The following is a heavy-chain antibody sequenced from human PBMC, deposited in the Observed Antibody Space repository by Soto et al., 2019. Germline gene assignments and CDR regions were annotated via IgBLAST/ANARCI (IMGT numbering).Heavy chain of an antibody. CDR3: TRDPSWGAFDI. D-gene: IGHD7-27*01. CDR2: INGDGSDR. V-gene: IGHV3-7*01. CDR1: GFSSSDYW. J-gene: IGHJ3*02. Sequence: ELQLVQSXXXXAQPGGSLRLSCIASGFSSSDYWMAWIRQVPGKGLELVAAINGDGSDRGYLESVEGRFTISRDNANNSVFLHLNTLTAEDTAVYFCTRDPSWGAFDIWGQGTMVTVSS.